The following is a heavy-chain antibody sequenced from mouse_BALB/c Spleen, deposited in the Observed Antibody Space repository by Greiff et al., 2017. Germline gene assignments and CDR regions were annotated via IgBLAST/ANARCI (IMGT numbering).Heavy chain of an antibody. CDR3: ARRTSSPGGYAMDY. CDR2: ISYSGST. J-gene: IGHJ4*01. D-gene: IGHD1-3*01. CDR1: GDSITSGY. V-gene: IGHV3-8*02. Sequence: VQLKQSGPSLVKPSQTLSLTCSVTGDSITSGYWNWIRKFPGNKLEYMGYISYSGSTYYNPSLKSRISITRDTSKNQYYLQLNSVTTEDTATYYCARRTSSPGGYAMDYWGQGTSVTVSS.